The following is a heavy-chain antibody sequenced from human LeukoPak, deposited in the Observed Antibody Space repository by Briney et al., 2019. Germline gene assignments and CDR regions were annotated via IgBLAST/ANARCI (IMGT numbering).Heavy chain of an antibody. CDR1: GGSISSYY. J-gene: IGHJ4*02. CDR2: IYTSGST. CDR3: AMSVVYYYDSSGPLGPDY. V-gene: IGHV4-4*07. Sequence: SSETLSLTCTVSGGSISSYYWSWIRQPAGKGLEWIGRIYTSGSTNYNPSLKSRVTMSVDTSKNQFSLKLSSVTAADTAVYYCAMSVVYYYDSSGPLGPDYWGQGTLVTVSS. D-gene: IGHD3-22*01.